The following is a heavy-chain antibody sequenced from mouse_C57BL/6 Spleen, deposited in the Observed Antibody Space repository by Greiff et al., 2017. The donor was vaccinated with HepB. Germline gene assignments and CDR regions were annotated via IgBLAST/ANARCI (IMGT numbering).Heavy chain of an antibody. CDR3: ARGGTIAYFDV. D-gene: IGHD1-1*02. V-gene: IGHV1-80*01. CDR2: IYPGDGDT. Sequence: VQLVESGAELVKPGASVKISCKASGYAFSSYWMNWVKQRPGKGLEWIGQIYPGDGDTNYNGKFKGKATLTADKSSSTAYMQLSSLTSEDSAVYFCARGGTIAYFDVWGTGTTVTVSS. CDR1: GYAFSSYW. J-gene: IGHJ1*03.